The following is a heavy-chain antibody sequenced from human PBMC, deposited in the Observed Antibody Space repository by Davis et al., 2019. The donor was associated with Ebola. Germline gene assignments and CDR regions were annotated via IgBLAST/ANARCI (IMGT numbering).Heavy chain of an antibody. J-gene: IGHJ4*02. Sequence: ASVKVSCKASGYTFTGYYMHWVRQAPGQGLEWMGWINPNSGGTNYAQKFQGWVTMTTDTSTSTAYMELRSLRSDDTAVYYCARDREMAVAGTGGYWGQGTLVTVSS. V-gene: IGHV1-2*04. CDR3: ARDREMAVAGTGGY. D-gene: IGHD6-19*01. CDR1: GYTFTGYY. CDR2: INPNSGGT.